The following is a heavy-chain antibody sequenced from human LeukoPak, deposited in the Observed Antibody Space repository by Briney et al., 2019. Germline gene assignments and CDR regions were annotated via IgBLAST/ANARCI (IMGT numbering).Heavy chain of an antibody. Sequence: GRSLGLSCVASGFTFSSYGMHWVRQAPGKGLEWVAVIWYDGSNKYYADSVKGRFTISRDNSKNTLYLQMNSLRAEDTAVYYCARERVVVSTLSGMDVWGQGTTVTVSS. CDR3: ARERVVVSTLSGMDV. CDR1: GFTFSSYG. J-gene: IGHJ6*02. V-gene: IGHV3-33*01. CDR2: IWYDGSNK. D-gene: IGHD2-15*01.